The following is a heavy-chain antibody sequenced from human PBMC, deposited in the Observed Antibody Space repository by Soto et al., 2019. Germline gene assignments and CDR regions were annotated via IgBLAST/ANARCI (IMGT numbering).Heavy chain of an antibody. J-gene: IGHJ4*02. Sequence: LRLSCEASGFTFYSYWMNWVRQAPGNGLVWVSRINGDGSTINYADSVRGRFTVSRDNAKNTLYLHTHSLRAEDTAVYYCARGGYSTGRAASDYWGQGTLVTVSS. D-gene: IGHD6-19*01. CDR1: GFTFYSYW. CDR2: INGDGSTI. CDR3: ARGGYSTGRAASDY. V-gene: IGHV3-74*01.